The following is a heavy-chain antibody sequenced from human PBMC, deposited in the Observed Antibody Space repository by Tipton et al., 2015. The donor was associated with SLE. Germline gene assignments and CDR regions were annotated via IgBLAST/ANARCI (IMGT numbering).Heavy chain of an antibody. CDR1: GGSISSGSYY. CDR2: IYTSGST. J-gene: IGHJ4*02. V-gene: IGHV4-61*02. Sequence: TLSLTCTVSGGSISSGSYYWSWIRQPAGKGLEWIGRIYTSGSTNYNPSLKSRVTISVDTSKNQFSLKLSSVTAADTAVYYCAGGGGYFDYWGQGTLVTVSS. D-gene: IGHD3-16*01. CDR3: AGGGGYFDY.